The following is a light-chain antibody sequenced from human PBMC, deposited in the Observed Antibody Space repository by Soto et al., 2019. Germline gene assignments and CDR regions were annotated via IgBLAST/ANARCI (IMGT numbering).Light chain of an antibody. J-gene: IGKJ2*01. CDR3: QQYNSWPPKFT. V-gene: IGKV3-15*01. CDR1: QSVSSN. Sequence: EIVMTQSPATLSVSPGERATLSCRASQSVSSNLAWYQQKPGQAPRLLIYDASTRATGIPARFSGSGSGTYFTLTISSLQSEDFAVYYCQQYNSWPPKFTFGQGTKLEIK. CDR2: DAS.